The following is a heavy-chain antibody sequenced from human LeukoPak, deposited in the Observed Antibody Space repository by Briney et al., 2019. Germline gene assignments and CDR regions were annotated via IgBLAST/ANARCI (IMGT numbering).Heavy chain of an antibody. D-gene: IGHD5-12*01. V-gene: IGHV3-30*03. CDR3: ASLDIVDY. CDR2: ISYDGSNK. CDR1: GFTFSSYG. J-gene: IGHJ4*02. Sequence: GGSLRLSCAASGFTFSSYGMHWVRQAPGKGLEWVAVISYDGSNKYYADSAKGRFTISRDNSKNTLYLQMNSLRAEDTAVYYCASLDIVDYWGQGTLVTVSS.